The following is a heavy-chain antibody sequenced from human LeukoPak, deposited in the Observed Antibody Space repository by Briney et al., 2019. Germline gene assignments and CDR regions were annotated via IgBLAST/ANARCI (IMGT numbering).Heavy chain of an antibody. J-gene: IGHJ4*02. Sequence: ASVKVSCKASGYTFTKYYMHWVRQAPAQGLEWMGVINPSGGSTSYAQKFQGRVTMTRDTSTSTGYMELSSLRSEDTAVYYCAPSAGIYYIDYWGQGTLVTVSS. D-gene: IGHD6-19*01. CDR2: INPSGGST. CDR3: APSAGIYYIDY. CDR1: GYTFTKYY. V-gene: IGHV1-46*01.